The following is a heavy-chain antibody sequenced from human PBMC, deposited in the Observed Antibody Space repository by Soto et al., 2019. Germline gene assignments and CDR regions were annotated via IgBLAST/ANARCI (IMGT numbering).Heavy chain of an antibody. J-gene: IGHJ5*01. V-gene: IGHV4-4*07. CDR1: GTIGDYC. D-gene: IGHD2-15*01. Sequence: GTIGDYCGRRIRPPEGKGLEWIGRIYTSGSTNYNPSLKSRVTMSVDTSKNQLSLKLSSVTAADTAVYYCARDLFFDCSGRRWSLEDGLGIRGQGPMVSVHS. CDR2: IYTSGST. CDR3: ARDLFFDCSGRRWSLEDGLGIRGQGPMVSVHS.